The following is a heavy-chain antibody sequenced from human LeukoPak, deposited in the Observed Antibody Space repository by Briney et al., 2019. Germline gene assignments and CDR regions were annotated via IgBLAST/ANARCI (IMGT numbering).Heavy chain of an antibody. CDR3: AKGDETYYDILTGYPQVDY. CDR2: IRYDGSNK. J-gene: IGHJ4*02. Sequence: GGSLRLSCAASGFTFSSYGMHWVRQAPGKGLEWVAFIRYDGSNKYYADSVKGGFTISRDNSKNTLYMQMNSLRAEDTAVYYCAKGDETYYDILTGYPQVDYWGQGTLVTVSS. D-gene: IGHD3-9*01. CDR1: GFTFSSYG. V-gene: IGHV3-30*02.